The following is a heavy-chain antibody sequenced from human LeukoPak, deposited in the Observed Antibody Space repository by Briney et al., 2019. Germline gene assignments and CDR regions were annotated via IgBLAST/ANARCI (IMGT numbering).Heavy chain of an antibody. Sequence: SGTLSLTCTVSGYTISSGYYWGWIRQPPGKGLEWIGSIYHSGSTYYNPSLKSRVTISVDTSKNQFSLKLSSVTAADTAVYYCARVYYDSSGYFDYWGQGTLVTVSS. CDR2: IYHSGST. CDR3: ARVYYDSSGYFDY. J-gene: IGHJ4*02. V-gene: IGHV4-38-2*02. CDR1: GYTISSGYY. D-gene: IGHD3-22*01.